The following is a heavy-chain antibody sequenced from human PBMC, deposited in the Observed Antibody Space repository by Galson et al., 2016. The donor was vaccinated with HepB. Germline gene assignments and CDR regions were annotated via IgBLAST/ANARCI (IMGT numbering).Heavy chain of an antibody. Sequence: CAISGDSVSSNSAAWNWIRQSPSRGLEWLGRTYYRSQWYNEYALSVRNRITTNPDTSKNHFSLQLNSVAPEDTAVYFCARAYCGGDCYTDGALDIWGQGTMVTVSS. CDR2: TYYRSQWYN. CDR1: GDSVSSNSAA. J-gene: IGHJ3*02. D-gene: IGHD2-21*02. V-gene: IGHV6-1*01. CDR3: ARAYCGGDCYTDGALDI.